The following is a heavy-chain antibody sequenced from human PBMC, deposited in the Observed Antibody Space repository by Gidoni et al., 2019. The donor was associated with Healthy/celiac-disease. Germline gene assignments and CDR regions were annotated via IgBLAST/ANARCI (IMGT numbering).Heavy chain of an antibody. V-gene: IGHV3-48*01. CDR3: ARGAQLWGGFDY. Sequence: EVQLVESGGGLVQPGGSLRLSCAASEFTFSSYSMNWVRQAPGKGLEWFSYISSSSSTIYYADSVKGRFTISRDNAKNSLYLQMNSLRAEDTAVYYCARGAQLWGGFDYWGQGTLVTVSS. J-gene: IGHJ4*02. CDR1: EFTFSSYS. D-gene: IGHD2-21*01. CDR2: ISSSSSTI.